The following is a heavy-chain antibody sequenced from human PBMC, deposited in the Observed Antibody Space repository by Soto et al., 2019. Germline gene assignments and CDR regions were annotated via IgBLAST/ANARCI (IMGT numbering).Heavy chain of an antibody. V-gene: IGHV4-31*03. CDR3: ARSPDHYYFDY. Sequence: TLSLTCTVSGDSISSCGYYWSWIRQHPGKGLECIGYIYYSGSTYYNPSLKSRVTISVDTSKNQCSLKLSSVTAADTAVYYCARSPDHYYFDYWGQGTLVTVSS. CDR2: IYYSGST. J-gene: IGHJ4*02. CDR1: GDSISSCGYY.